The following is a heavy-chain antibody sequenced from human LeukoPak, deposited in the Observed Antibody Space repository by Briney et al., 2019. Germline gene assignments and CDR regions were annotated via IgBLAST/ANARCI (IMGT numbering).Heavy chain of an antibody. CDR3: ARGDYYDSSGYYDWFDP. J-gene: IGHJ5*02. V-gene: IGHV4-30-4*01. Sequence: SQTLSLTCTVSGGSISSGDYYWSWLRQPPGKGLEWIGYIYYSGSTYYNPSLKSRVTISVDTSKNQFSLKLSSVTAADTAVYYCARGDYYDSSGYYDWFDPWGQGTLVTVSS. CDR1: GGSISSGDYY. CDR2: IYYSGST. D-gene: IGHD3-22*01.